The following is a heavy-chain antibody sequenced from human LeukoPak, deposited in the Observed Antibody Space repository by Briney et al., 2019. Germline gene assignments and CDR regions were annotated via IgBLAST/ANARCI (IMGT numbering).Heavy chain of an antibody. Sequence: SETLSLTCTVSDGCISNYYWSWIRQPPGKGPEWIGYISYSGSTNYNPSLKSRVTISVDTSKNQFSLRLRSVTAADTAVYYCARSTGNYRELDYWGQGTLVTVSS. CDR2: ISYSGST. D-gene: IGHD3-9*01. V-gene: IGHV4-59*08. CDR3: ARSTGNYRELDY. CDR1: DGCISNYY. J-gene: IGHJ4*02.